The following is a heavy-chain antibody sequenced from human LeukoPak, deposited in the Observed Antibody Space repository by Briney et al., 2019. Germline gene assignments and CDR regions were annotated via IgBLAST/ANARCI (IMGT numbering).Heavy chain of an antibody. CDR3: ARDLGVVATFSEFDY. CDR2: ISAYNGNT. Sequence: ASVKVSCKASGYTFTSYGISWVRQAPGQGLEWMGWISAYNGNTNYAQKLQGRVTMTTDTSTSTAYMELSSLRSEDTAVYYCARDLGVVATFSEFDYWGQGTLVTVSS. D-gene: IGHD5-12*01. CDR1: GYTFTSYG. J-gene: IGHJ4*02. V-gene: IGHV1-18*01.